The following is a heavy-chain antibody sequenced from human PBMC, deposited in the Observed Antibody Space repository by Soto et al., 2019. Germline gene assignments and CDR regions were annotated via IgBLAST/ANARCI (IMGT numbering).Heavy chain of an antibody. Sequence: SETLSLTCAVYGGSFSGYYWSWIRQPPGKGLEWIGEINHSGSTNYNPSLKSRVTISVDTSKNQFSLKLSSVTAADTAVYYCARNYYGPGSLPAVRNWFDPWGQGTLVTVSS. CDR2: INHSGST. V-gene: IGHV4-34*01. J-gene: IGHJ5*02. D-gene: IGHD3-10*01. CDR1: GGSFSGYY. CDR3: ARNYYGPGSLPAVRNWFDP.